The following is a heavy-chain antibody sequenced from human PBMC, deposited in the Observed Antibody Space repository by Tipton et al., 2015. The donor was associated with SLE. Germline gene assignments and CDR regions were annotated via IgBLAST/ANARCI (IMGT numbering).Heavy chain of an antibody. CDR3: ARDSSYYGSGSHSD. CDR1: GGSFSGYY. CDR2: INHSGST. J-gene: IGHJ4*02. V-gene: IGHV4-34*01. D-gene: IGHD3-10*01. Sequence: LRLSCAVYGGSFSGYYWSWIRQPPGKGLEWIGEINHSGSTNYNPSLKSRVTISVDTSKNQFSLKLSSVTAADTAVYYCARDSSYYGSGSHSDWGQGTLVTVSS.